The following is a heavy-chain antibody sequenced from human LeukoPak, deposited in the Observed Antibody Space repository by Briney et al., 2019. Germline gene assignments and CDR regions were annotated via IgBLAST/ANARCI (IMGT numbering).Heavy chain of an antibody. Sequence: SETLSLTCTVSGGSISSYYWSWIRQPPGKGLEWIGNIYYSGSTNYNPSLKSRVTISVDTSRNQFSLKLSSVTAADTAVYYCARGRGFDIWGQGTMVTVSS. V-gene: IGHV4-59*01. J-gene: IGHJ3*02. CDR2: IYYSGST. CDR1: GGSISSYY. CDR3: ARGRGFDI.